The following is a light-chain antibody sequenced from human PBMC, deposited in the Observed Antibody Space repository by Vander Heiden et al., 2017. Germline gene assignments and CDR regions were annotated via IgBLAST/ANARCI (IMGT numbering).Light chain of an antibody. CDR2: LAS. CDR1: QSLRHSDGYNY. CDR3: MQAIQSPLT. Sequence: VMTQYPLSLPVTPGEPVTITCRSSQSLRHSDGYNYLAWYLQKPGQSPQLLIYLASNRASGVPERFSGSALGTYFTLRISRVEAEDVGVYYCMQAIQSPLTFGQGTKVELK. V-gene: IGKV2-28*01. J-gene: IGKJ1*01.